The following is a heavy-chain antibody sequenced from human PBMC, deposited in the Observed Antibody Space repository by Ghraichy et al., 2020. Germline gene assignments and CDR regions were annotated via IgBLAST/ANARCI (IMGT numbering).Heavy chain of an antibody. Sequence: SCTVSGGSISSDYWSWIRQPPGKGLEWIAYIYYNGSPNYNPSLKSRVTISVDTSKNQFSLKLSSVTAADTAVYYCARARIFYDSSGFYHYFDYWGQGTLVTVSS. D-gene: IGHD3-22*01. V-gene: IGHV4-59*01. CDR2: IYYNGSP. CDR1: GGSISSDY. J-gene: IGHJ4*02. CDR3: ARARIFYDSSGFYHYFDY.